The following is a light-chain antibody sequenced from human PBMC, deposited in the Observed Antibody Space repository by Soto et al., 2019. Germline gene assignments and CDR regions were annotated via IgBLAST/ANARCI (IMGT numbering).Light chain of an antibody. V-gene: IGKV3-15*01. CDR2: GAS. CDR3: QQYNNWPIT. Sequence: EIVMTQSPATLSVSPGERATLSCRASQRVSSNLAWYPQKPGQAPRLLIYGASTRASGIPARFSGSGSGTEFTRTISSLQYEDFEVYYCQQYNNWPITFGPGNKVDIK. J-gene: IGKJ3*01. CDR1: QRVSSN.